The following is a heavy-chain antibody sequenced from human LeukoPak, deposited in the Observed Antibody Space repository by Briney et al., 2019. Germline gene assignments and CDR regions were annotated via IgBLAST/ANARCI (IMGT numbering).Heavy chain of an antibody. Sequence: ASVKVSCKASGYTFTSCYMHWVRQAPGQGLEWMGIINPSGGSTSYAQKFQGRVTMTRDTSTSTVYMELSSLRSEDTAVYYCAREGRTYYYDSSGYAWGQGTLVTVSS. CDR3: AREGRTYYYDSSGYA. J-gene: IGHJ4*02. CDR2: INPSGGST. V-gene: IGHV1-46*01. CDR1: GYTFTSCY. D-gene: IGHD3-22*01.